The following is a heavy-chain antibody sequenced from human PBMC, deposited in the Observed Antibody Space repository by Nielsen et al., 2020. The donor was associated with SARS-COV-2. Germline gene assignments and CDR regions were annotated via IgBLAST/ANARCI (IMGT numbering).Heavy chain of an antibody. Sequence: GESLKISCAASGFTFSSYGMHWVRQAPGKGLEWVAVIWYDGSNKYYADSVKGRFTISRDNSKNTLYLQMNSLRAEDTAVYYCARGPYDSSGYWFSYFQHWGQGTLVTVSS. CDR1: GFTFSSYG. CDR2: IWYDGSNK. D-gene: IGHD3-22*01. V-gene: IGHV3-33*01. J-gene: IGHJ1*01. CDR3: ARGPYDSSGYWFSYFQH.